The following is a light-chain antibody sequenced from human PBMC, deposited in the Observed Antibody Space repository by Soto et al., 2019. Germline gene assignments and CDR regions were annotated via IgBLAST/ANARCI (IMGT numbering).Light chain of an antibody. CDR1: SSDVGAYNY. V-gene: IGLV2-8*01. CDR2: EVT. CDR3: ASYAGNNNFVL. J-gene: IGLJ2*01. Sequence: QSVLAQPSSASGSPGQSVTISCTGTSSDVGAYNYVSWYQQHPGKAPKLVIYEVTERPSGVPERFSGSKSGSTASLTVSGLQAEDEALYYCASYAGNNNFVLFGGGTKLTVL.